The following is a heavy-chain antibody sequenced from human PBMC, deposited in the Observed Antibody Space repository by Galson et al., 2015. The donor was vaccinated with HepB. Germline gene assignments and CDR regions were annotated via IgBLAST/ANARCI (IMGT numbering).Heavy chain of an antibody. Sequence: PALVKPTQTLTLTCTFSGFSLSTSGVGVGWIRQPPGKALEWLALIYWDDDKRYSPSLKSRLTITKDTSKNQVVLTMTNMDPVDTATYYCAHSHLIAAAGTGDFDYWGQGTLVTVSS. D-gene: IGHD6-13*01. CDR3: AHSHLIAAAGTGDFDY. CDR2: IYWDDDK. J-gene: IGHJ4*02. CDR1: GFSLSTSGVG. V-gene: IGHV2-5*02.